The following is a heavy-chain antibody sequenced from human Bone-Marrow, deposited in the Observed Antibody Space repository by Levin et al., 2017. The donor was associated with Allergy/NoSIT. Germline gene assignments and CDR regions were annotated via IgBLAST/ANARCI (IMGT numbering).Heavy chain of an antibody. V-gene: IGHV3-30-3*01. CDR2: ISDDGTNK. J-gene: IGHJ4*02. D-gene: IGHD5-24*01. CDR3: ASGRNTDGWYLDY. CDR1: GFSVSDYA. Sequence: PGGSLRLSCAASGFSVSDYAIHWVRQAPGKGLDWLSMISDDGTNKFYGDSVKGRFTISRDHSNNTLYLQMNSLRHEDTAVYYCASGRNTDGWYLDYWGQGSLVTVSS.